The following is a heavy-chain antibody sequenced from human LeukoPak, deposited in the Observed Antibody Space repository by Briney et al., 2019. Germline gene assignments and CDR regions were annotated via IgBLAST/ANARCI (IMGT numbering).Heavy chain of an antibody. CDR1: GYTFTSYY. CDR2: INPSGGST. CDR3: ARSPRSLTIFGVVLID. J-gene: IGHJ4*02. V-gene: IGHV1-46*01. D-gene: IGHD3-3*01. Sequence: ASVKVSCKASGYTFTSYYMHWVRQAPGQGLEWMGIINPSGGSTSYAQKFQGRVTMTRDTSTSTVYMELSSLRSEDTAVYYCARSPRSLTIFGVVLIDWGQGTLVTVSS.